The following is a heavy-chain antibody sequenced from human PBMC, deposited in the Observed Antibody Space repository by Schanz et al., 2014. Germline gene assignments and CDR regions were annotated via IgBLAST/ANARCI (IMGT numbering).Heavy chain of an antibody. CDR3: AKSQGSSFDS. D-gene: IGHD6-13*01. Sequence: EMQLLESGGGLIQPGGSLRLSCAASGFTFSTHAMSWVRQAPGKGLEWVSLISDSGDTAYYADSVKGRFTISSDNSKSTLYLQMSSLRAEDTAVYYCAKSQGSSFDSWGQGTLVTVSS. V-gene: IGHV3-23*01. CDR2: ISDSGDTA. J-gene: IGHJ4*02. CDR1: GFTFSTHA.